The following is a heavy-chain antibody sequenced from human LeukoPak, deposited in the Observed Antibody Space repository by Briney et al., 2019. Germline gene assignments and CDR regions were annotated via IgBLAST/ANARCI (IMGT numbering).Heavy chain of an antibody. CDR2: IFPSDSDT. CDR3: ATVPGY. V-gene: IGHV5-51*01. CDR1: GYSFTSFW. J-gene: IGHJ4*02. Sequence: GESLQISCQCSGYSFTSFWIGWVRQVPGKGLEWMGIIFPSDSDTRYSPSFQGQVTISADKSITTAYLQWSSLKASDTAMYYCATVPGYWGQGTLVTVSS. D-gene: IGHD6-19*01.